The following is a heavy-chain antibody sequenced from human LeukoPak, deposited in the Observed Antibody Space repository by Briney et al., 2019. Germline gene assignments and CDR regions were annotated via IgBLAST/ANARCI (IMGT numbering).Heavy chain of an antibody. CDR1: GGSISSYY. CDR2: IYYSGST. V-gene: IGHV4-59*01. Sequence: PSETLSLTCTVSGGSISSYYWSWIRQPPGKGLEWIGYIYYSGSTNYNPSLKSRVTISVDTSKNQFSLKLGSVTAADTAVYYCAKASSSWTFFDYWGQGTLVTVSS. CDR3: AKASSSWTFFDY. D-gene: IGHD6-13*01. J-gene: IGHJ4*02.